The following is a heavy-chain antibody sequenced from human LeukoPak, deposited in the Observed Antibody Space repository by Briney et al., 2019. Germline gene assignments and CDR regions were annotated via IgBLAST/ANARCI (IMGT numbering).Heavy chain of an antibody. J-gene: IGHJ4*02. V-gene: IGHV3-23*01. Sequence: GGSLRLSCAASGFTFSSYAMSWVRQAPGKGLEWVSTITTSDGNTYYADSVKGRFAVSRDNSKNTLFLQMNSLRAEDTAVYYCAKDGGLWVSAHWGDSWGRGTLVTVSS. CDR3: AKDGGLWVSAHWGDS. D-gene: IGHD7-27*01. CDR1: GFTFSSYA. CDR2: ITTSDGNT.